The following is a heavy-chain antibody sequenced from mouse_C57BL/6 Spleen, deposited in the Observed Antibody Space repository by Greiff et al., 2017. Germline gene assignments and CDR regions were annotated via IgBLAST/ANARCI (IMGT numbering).Heavy chain of an antibody. CDR2: IDPDDGDT. V-gene: IGHV14-1*01. D-gene: IGHD2-4*01. Sequence: VQLQQSGAELVRPGASVKLSCTASGFNIKDYYMHWVKQRPEQGLEWIGRIDPDDGDTEYAPKFQGKATMTADTSSNTAYLQLSSLTSEDTAVYYCTTCLNIYYDYAWSAYWGQGTLVTVSA. CDR3: TTCLNIYYDYAWSAY. J-gene: IGHJ3*01. CDR1: GFNIKDYY.